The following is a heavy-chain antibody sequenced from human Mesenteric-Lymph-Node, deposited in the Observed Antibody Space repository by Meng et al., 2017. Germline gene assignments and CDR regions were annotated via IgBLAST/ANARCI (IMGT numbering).Heavy chain of an antibody. Sequence: QVELQQGVQGLLKLSWTLSHVCAVHGGSFSGYYWDWVRQPPGKGLEWIGAIYHSGSTSYNPSLQSRVTMFVDTSKNQFSLMLTSVTATDTAVYYCARRRGGSGRDCWGQGTLVTVSS. CDR1: GGSFSGYY. CDR2: IYHSGST. J-gene: IGHJ4*02. D-gene: IGHD3-10*01. V-gene: IGHV4-34*01. CDR3: ARRRGGSGRDC.